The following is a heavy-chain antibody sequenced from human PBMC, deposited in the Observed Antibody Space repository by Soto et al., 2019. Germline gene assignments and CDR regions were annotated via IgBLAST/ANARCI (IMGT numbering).Heavy chain of an antibody. CDR2: IYSGVRT. J-gene: IGHJ4*02. CDR3: VAKEGDALLWFGESVH. D-gene: IGHD3-10*01. CDR1: GFTVSTNY. Sequence: PGGSLRLSCAASGFTVSTNYMSWVRQAPGKGLEWVSVIYSGVRTYYADSVKGRFTISRDNSKNTLYLQMDSLRAEDTALYYCVAKEGDALLWFGESVHWGQGTRVTVSS. V-gene: IGHV3-53*01.